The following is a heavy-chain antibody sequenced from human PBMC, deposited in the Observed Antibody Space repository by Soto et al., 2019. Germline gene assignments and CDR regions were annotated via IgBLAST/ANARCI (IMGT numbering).Heavy chain of an antibody. D-gene: IGHD6-13*01. V-gene: IGHV3-7*01. J-gene: IGHJ5*02. Sequence: GSLRLSCAASGFTFSSYWMSWVRQAPGKGLEWVANIKQDGSEKYYTDALRGRFTISRDNAKNSLHLQMNSLRAEDTAVYYCTRDASRDSSARGWFDPWGPGTLVTVSS. CDR1: GFTFSSYW. CDR3: TRDASRDSSARGWFDP. CDR2: IKQDGSEK.